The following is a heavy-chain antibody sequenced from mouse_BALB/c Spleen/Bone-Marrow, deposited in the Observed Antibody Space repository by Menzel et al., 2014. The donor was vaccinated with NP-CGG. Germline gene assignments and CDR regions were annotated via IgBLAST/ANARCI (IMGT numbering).Heavy chain of an antibody. CDR3: ARSDNFFDY. CDR1: GYSITSDYA. CDR2: ITYSGNT. J-gene: IGHJ2*01. Sequence: EVNLVESGPGLVKPSQSLSLTCTVTGYSITSDYAWNWIRQFPGNKLEWMGYITYSGNTTYNPSLKSRISFTRDTSKNQFFLQLISVTIEDTATYYCARSDNFFDYWGQGTTLTVSS. V-gene: IGHV3-2*02.